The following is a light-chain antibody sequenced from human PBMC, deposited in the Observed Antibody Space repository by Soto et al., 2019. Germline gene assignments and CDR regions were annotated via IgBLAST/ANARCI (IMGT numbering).Light chain of an antibody. J-gene: IGKJ1*01. V-gene: IGKV1-5*03. Sequence: DIQMTQSPSTLSGSEGDRVTITCRASQTISSWLAWYQQKPGKAPKLLIYKASTLKSGVPSRFSGSGSGTEFTLTISSLQPDDFATYCCQHYNSYSEAFGQGTKVDI. CDR1: QTISSW. CDR2: KAS. CDR3: QHYNSYSEA.